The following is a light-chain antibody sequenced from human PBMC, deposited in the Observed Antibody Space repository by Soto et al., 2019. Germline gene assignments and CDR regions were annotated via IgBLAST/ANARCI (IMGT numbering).Light chain of an antibody. CDR1: SSNIGSDY. CDR2: SNN. Sequence: QSVLTQPRSASGTPGQRITISCSGSSSNIGSDYVYWYQKVPGTAPKLLIYSNNLRPSGVPDRFSGSKSGTSASLAISGLRSEDEADYYCAAWDDSLSAWVFGGGTKLTVL. V-gene: IGLV1-47*02. CDR3: AAWDDSLSAWV. J-gene: IGLJ3*02.